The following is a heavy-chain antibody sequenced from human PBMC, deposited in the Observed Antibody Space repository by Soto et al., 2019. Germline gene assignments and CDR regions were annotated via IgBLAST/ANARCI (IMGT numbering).Heavy chain of an antibody. J-gene: IGHJ3*02. V-gene: IGHV3-74*01. CDR1: GFTFSSYW. CDR2: INSDGSST. Sequence: GGSLRLSCAASGFTFSSYWMHWVRQAPGKGLVWVSRINSDGSSTSYADSVKGRFTISRDNAKNTLYLQMNSLRAEDTAVYYCARVAPITMVRGYGSFDIWGQGTMVTGS. CDR3: ARVAPITMVRGYGSFDI. D-gene: IGHD3-10*01.